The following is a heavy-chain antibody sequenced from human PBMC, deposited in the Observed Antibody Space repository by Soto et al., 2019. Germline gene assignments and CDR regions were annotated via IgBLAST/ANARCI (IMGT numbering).Heavy chain of an antibody. CDR2: IYWDDDK. V-gene: IGHV2-5*02. Sequence: QNTLKESGPTLVKPTQTLTLTCTFSGFSLSTSGVGVGWIRQPPGKALEWLALIYWDDDKRYSPSLKSRLTITKDTSKTQVILTMTTMDPVDTATYSCAHGSSWPVYFDYWGQGTLVTVSS. CDR3: AHGSSWPVYFDY. J-gene: IGHJ4*02. D-gene: IGHD6-13*01. CDR1: GFSLSTSGVG.